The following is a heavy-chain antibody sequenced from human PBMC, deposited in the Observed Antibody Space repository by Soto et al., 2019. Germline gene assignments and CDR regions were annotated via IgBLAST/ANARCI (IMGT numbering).Heavy chain of an antibody. V-gene: IGHV3-23*01. Sequence: PGGSLRLSCAASGFTFSSYAMSWVRQAPGKGLEWVSAISGSGGSTYYADSVKGRFTISRDNSKNTLYLQMNSLRAEDTAVYYCAKVIGNRPYYGMDVWGQGTTVTVSS. CDR3: AKVIGNRPYYGMDV. CDR2: ISGSGGST. J-gene: IGHJ6*02. CDR1: GFTFSSYA. D-gene: IGHD2-21*01.